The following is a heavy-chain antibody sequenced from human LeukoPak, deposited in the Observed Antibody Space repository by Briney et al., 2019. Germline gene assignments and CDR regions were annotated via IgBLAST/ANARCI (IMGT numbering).Heavy chain of an antibody. D-gene: IGHD6-19*01. CDR3: AKDTWYGGGWSDY. V-gene: IGHV3-23*01. CDR1: GFTFSSYG. CDR2: ISGSGDNT. J-gene: IGHJ4*02. Sequence: GGSLRLSCAASGFTFSSYGMSWVRQAPGKGLEWVSAISGSGDNTYYADSVKGRFSISRDKSKNTLFLQLNSLRAEDTAIYYCAKDTWYGGGWSDYWGQGTLVTVSS.